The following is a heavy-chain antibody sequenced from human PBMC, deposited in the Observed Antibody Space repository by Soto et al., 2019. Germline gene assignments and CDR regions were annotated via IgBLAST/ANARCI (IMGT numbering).Heavy chain of an antibody. V-gene: IGHV3-23*01. Sequence: GGSLRLSCAASGFTFSSYALGWVRQAPGKGLEWVSAITGSGGSTYYADSVKGRFTISRDNSKNTLSLQMNSLRAEDTAVYYCAKGLGSGSYAASDSWGQGTLVTVSS. D-gene: IGHD1-26*01. J-gene: IGHJ5*01. CDR2: ITGSGGST. CDR1: GFTFSSYA. CDR3: AKGLGSGSYAASDS.